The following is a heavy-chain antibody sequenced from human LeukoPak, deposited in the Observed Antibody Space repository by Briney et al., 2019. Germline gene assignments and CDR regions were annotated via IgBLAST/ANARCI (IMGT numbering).Heavy chain of an antibody. V-gene: IGHV4-59*01. CDR2: IYYSGST. CDR3: ARHLPSAWFDP. CDR1: GGSISSYY. Sequence: PSETLSLTCTVAGGSISSYYWSWIRRPPGKGLEWIGYIYYSGSTNYNPSHKSRVTITVDTSKNQFSLKLSSVTAADTAVYYCARHLPSAWFDPWGQGTLVTVSS. J-gene: IGHJ5*02.